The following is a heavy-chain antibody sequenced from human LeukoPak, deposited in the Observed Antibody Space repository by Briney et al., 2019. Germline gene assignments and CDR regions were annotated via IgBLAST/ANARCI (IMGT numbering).Heavy chain of an antibody. CDR3: ARDGWFGELGDY. J-gene: IGHJ4*02. D-gene: IGHD3-10*01. CDR2: IWYDGSNK. V-gene: IGHV3-33*01. CDR1: GFTFSSYG. Sequence: GGSLRLSCAASGFTFSSYGMHWVRQAPGKGLEWVAVIWYDGSNKYYADSVKGRFTISRDNSKNTLYLQMNSLRAEDTAVYYCARDGWFGELGDYWGQGTLVTVSS.